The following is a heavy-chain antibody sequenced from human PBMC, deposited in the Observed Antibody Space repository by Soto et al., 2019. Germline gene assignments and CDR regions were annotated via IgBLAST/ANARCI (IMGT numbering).Heavy chain of an antibody. CDR2: IYLGESDT. V-gene: IGHV5-51*01. CDR1: GYSFTSYW. CDR3: ARQTYCSSTSCYTVDS. D-gene: IGHD2-2*02. Sequence: GESLKISCKGSGYSFTSYWIGWVRQMPGKGLEWMGIIYLGESDTRYSPSFQGQVTISADKSISTAYLQWSSLKASDTAMYYCARQTYCSSTSCYTVDSWGQGTLVTVSS. J-gene: IGHJ4*02.